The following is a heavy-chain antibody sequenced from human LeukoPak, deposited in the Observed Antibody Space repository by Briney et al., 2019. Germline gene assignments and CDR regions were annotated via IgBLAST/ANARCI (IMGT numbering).Heavy chain of an antibody. D-gene: IGHD6-13*01. CDR2: ISGSGGST. J-gene: IGHJ6*03. CDR1: GFTFSSYG. V-gene: IGHV3-23*01. CDR3: AKVRRAAAALYYYYYMDV. Sequence: GGSLRLSCAASGFTFSSYGMSWVRQAPGKGLEWVSAISGSGGSTYYADSVKGRFTISRDNSKNTLYLQMNSLRAEDTAVYHCAKVRRAAAALYYYYYMDVWGKGTTVTISS.